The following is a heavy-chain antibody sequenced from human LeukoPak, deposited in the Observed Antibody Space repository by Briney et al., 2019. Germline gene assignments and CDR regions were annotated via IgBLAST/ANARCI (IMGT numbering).Heavy chain of an antibody. CDR1: GGSISSSSYY. J-gene: IGHJ4*02. V-gene: IGHV4-39*01. CDR2: IYYSGST. Sequence: PSETLSLTCTVSGGSISSSSYYWGWIRQPPGKGLEWIGSIYYSGSTYYNPSLKSRVTISVDTSKNQFSLKLSSVTATDTAVYYGARHSVVGAAYLYWGEGTLVTVSS. CDR3: ARHSVVGAAYLY. D-gene: IGHD1-26*01.